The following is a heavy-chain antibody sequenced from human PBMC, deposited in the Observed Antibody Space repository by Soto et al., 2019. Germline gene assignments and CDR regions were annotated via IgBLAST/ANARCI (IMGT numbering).Heavy chain of an antibody. Sequence: QVQLVQSGAEEKKPGASVKVSCKASGYTFTSYAMHWVRQAPGQRLEWMGWINAGNGNTKYSQKFQGRVTITRDTSXTPAYMELSSLRSEDTAVYYCARDRALLETGYYFDYWGQGTLVTVSS. D-gene: IGHD3-3*01. CDR2: INAGNGNT. CDR1: GYTFTSYA. J-gene: IGHJ4*02. V-gene: IGHV1-3*05. CDR3: ARDRALLETGYYFDY.